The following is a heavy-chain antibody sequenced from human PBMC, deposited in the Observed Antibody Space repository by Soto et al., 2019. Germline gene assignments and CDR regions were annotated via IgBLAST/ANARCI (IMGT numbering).Heavy chain of an antibody. V-gene: IGHV3-23*01. D-gene: IGHD2-2*01. Sequence: EVQLLESGGGLVQPGGSLRLSYAASGFTFDSYAMIWVRQAPGKGLEWVSVISGSGTTTFYADSVKGRFTISRDNSKITLFLQMNSLRAEDAAVYYCAKAGTSSSKWFDPWGQGTLVTVSS. CDR3: AKAGTSSSKWFDP. CDR2: ISGSGTTT. CDR1: GFTFDSYA. J-gene: IGHJ5*02.